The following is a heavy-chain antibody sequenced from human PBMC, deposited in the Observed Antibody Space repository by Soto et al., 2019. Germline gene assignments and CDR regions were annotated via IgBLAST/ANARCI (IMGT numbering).Heavy chain of an antibody. V-gene: IGHV1-69*04. Sequence: AEKVSCKDSGGGFVCCGRTSLRQAPGHVLEWMGTILPVLDTTIYAQRFQGRVTITADKSTTTAYMELSSLRSDDTAIYYCTRGLSGSYVLDWGQGPLVTVSS. CDR2: ILPVLDTT. D-gene: IGHD3-10*01. CDR1: GGGFVCCG. J-gene: IGHJ4*02. CDR3: TRGLSGSYVLD.